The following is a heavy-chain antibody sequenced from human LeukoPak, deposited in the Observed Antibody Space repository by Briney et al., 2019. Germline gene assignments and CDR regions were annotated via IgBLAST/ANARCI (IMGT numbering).Heavy chain of an antibody. J-gene: IGHJ4*02. D-gene: IGHD3-22*01. CDR3: AREGDPTGGIYYYDSSVYFDY. Sequence: SETLSLTCTVSGGSISSSSYYWGWIRQPPGKGLEWIGSIYYSGSTYYNPSLKSRVTISVDTSKNQFSLKLSSVTAADTAVYYCAREGDPTGGIYYYDSSVYFDYWGRGTLVTVSS. CDR1: GGSISSSSYY. V-gene: IGHV4-39*07. CDR2: IYYSGST.